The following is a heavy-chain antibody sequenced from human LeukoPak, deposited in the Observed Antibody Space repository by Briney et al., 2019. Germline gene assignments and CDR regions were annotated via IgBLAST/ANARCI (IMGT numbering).Heavy chain of an antibody. V-gene: IGHV3-48*03. D-gene: IGHD5-18*01. J-gene: IGHJ4*02. Sequence: GSLRLSCAASGFTFSSYEMNWVRQAPGKGLEWVSYISSSGSTIYYADSVKGRFTISRDNAKNSLYLQMNSLRAEDTAVYYCAAVYSYGFRYYFDYWGQGTLVTVSS. CDR1: GFTFSSYE. CDR3: AAVYSYGFRYYFDY. CDR2: ISSSGSTI.